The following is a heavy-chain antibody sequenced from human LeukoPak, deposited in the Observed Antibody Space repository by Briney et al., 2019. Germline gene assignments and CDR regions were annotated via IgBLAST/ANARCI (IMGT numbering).Heavy chain of an antibody. J-gene: IGHJ4*02. V-gene: IGHV3-53*01. CDR1: GGSISSNS. D-gene: IGHD4/OR15-4a*01. Sequence: ETLSLTCTVSGGSISSNSMSWVRQAPGKGLEGVSFIYSDNTHYSASVKRRFTISRDNSKNTLYLQMNSLRVEDTAVYFCARRAGAYSHPYDYWGQGTLVTVSS. CDR3: ARRAGAYSHPYDY. CDR2: IYSDNT.